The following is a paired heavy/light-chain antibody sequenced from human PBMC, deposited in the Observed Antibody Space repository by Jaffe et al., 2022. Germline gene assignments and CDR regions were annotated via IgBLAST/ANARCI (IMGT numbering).Light chain of an antibody. Sequence: EIVLTQSPGTLSLSPGESATLSCRASQSVSSSSLAWYQQKPGQSPRLLIYGASNRATGIPDRFSGSGSGTDFTLTISRLEPEDFAVYYCQQYGRTFGPGTKLEIK. CDR1: QSVSSSS. CDR2: GAS. CDR3: QQYGRT. J-gene: IGKJ2*01. V-gene: IGKV3-20*01.
Heavy chain of an antibody. Sequence: QVQLSESGPGLVKPSETLALSCTVSGGSVTSGPYSWSWIRQSPGKGLEYIGFVEYSGSTYYSPSLKSRVTISIGTSKNQFSLKLNSVTAADTAVYYCARRVVAAAAPATLSRHGVFYYYYMDVWGKGTTVTVSS. CDR3: ARRVVAAAAPATLSRHGVFYYYYMDV. V-gene: IGHV4-61*01. D-gene: IGHD2-15*01. J-gene: IGHJ6*03. CDR1: GGSVTSGPYS. CDR2: VEYSGST.